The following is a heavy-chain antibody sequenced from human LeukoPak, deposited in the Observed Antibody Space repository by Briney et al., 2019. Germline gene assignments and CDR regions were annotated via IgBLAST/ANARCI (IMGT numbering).Heavy chain of an antibody. V-gene: IGHV3-23*01. CDR1: GFTFSSYA. D-gene: IGHD1-26*01. CDR3: ARIIGISGTYPTDY. J-gene: IGHJ4*02. CDR2: LSASGGLT. Sequence: PGGSLRLSCAASGFTFSSYAMSWLRQAPGKGLEWVSGLSASGGLTYYADSMKGRFIISRDNARNSLYLEMNSLRAEDTAVYYCARIIGISGTYPTDYWGQGTLVTVSS.